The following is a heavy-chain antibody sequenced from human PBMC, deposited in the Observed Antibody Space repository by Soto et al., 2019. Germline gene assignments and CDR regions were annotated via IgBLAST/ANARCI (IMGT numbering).Heavy chain of an antibody. J-gene: IGHJ3*02. Sequence: QVQLVQSGAEVKKPGSSVKVSCKVSGGTFSSYGISWVRQAPGQGLEWIGGIVPILGTTNYAQKFQGRVTITADESTGTAYMELSSLRSEDTAVYYCARVPFGASDIWGRGTLVIVSS. CDR1: GGTFSSYG. CDR3: ARVPFGASDI. D-gene: IGHD3-16*01. CDR2: IVPILGTT. V-gene: IGHV1-69*11.